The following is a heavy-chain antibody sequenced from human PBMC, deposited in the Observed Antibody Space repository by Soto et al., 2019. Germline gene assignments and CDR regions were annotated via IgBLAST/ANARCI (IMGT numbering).Heavy chain of an antibody. CDR2: ISSSGSTI. J-gene: IGHJ4*02. CDR3: ARLNVLRFLEWSRRDSGYFDY. D-gene: IGHD3-3*01. V-gene: IGHV3-11*01. CDR1: GFTFSDYY. Sequence: AGSLRLSCAASGFTFSDYYMSWIRQAPGKGLEWVSYISSSGSTIYYADSVKGRFTISRDNAKNSLYLQMNSLRAEDTAVYYCARLNVLRFLEWSRRDSGYFDYWGQGTLVTVSS.